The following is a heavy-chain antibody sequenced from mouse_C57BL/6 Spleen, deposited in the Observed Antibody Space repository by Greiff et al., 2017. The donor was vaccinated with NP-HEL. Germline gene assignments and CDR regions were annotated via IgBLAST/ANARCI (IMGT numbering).Heavy chain of an antibody. CDR1: GYTFTSYW. J-gene: IGHJ1*03. D-gene: IGHD1-1*01. CDR2: IDPSDSYT. CDR3: ARRDYGSSYCFDV. V-gene: IGHV1-59*01. Sequence: QVQLQQPGAELVRPGTSVKLSCKASGYTFTSYWMHWVKQRPGQGLEWIGVIDPSDSYTNYNQKFKGKATLTVDTSSSTAYMQLSSLTSEDSAVYYCARRDYGSSYCFDVWGTGTTVTVSS.